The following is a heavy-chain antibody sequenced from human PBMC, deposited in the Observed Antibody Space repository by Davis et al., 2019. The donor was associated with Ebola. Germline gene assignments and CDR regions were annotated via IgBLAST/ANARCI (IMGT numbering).Heavy chain of an antibody. V-gene: IGHV1-18*01. CDR2: MNPNSGNT. CDR1: GYTFTSYD. Sequence: ASVKVSCKASGYTFTSYDINWVRQATGQGLEWMGWMNPNSGNTNYAQKLQGRVTMTTDTSTSTAYMELRSLRSDDTAVYYCARAIGYDSSGYYYRGFDYWGQGTLVTVSS. J-gene: IGHJ4*02. CDR3: ARAIGYDSSGYYYRGFDY. D-gene: IGHD3-22*01.